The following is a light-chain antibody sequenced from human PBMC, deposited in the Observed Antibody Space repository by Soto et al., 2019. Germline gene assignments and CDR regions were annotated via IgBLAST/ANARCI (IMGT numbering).Light chain of an antibody. CDR2: DAS. CDR1: QYISNY. Sequence: DIQMTQSPSSLSASVGDRVTITCQASQYISNYLNWYQQKPGKAPKLLIYDASNLETGVPSRFSVSGSWTDFNFTISSLQPEDSATYYCQPYDNLPTCGGGTKVEIK. J-gene: IGKJ4*01. CDR3: QPYDNLPT. V-gene: IGKV1-33*01.